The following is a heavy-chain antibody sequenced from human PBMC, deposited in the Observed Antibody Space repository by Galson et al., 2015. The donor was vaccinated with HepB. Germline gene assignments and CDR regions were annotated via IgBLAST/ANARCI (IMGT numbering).Heavy chain of an antibody. CDR1: GSTFSSYA. V-gene: IGHV1-69*13. Sequence: SVKVSCKASGSTFSSYAISWVRQAPGQGLEWMGGIIPIFGTANYAQKFQGRVTITADESTSTAYMELSSLRSEDTAVYYCARDTYYYDSSGYTHDAFEIWGQGTIVTVSS. D-gene: IGHD3-22*01. CDR3: ARDTYYYDSSGYTHDAFEI. J-gene: IGHJ3*02. CDR2: IIPIFGTA.